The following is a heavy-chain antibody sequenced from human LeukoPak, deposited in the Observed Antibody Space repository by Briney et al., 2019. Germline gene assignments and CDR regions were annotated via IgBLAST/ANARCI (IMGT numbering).Heavy chain of an antibody. CDR3: ARGVLGIPDY. D-gene: IGHD1-26*01. Sequence: SETLSLTCAVSGGSISSGGYSWSWIRQPPGKGLEWIGYIYHSGSTYYNPSLKSRVTISVDRSKNQFSLKLSSVTAADTAVYYCARGVLGIPDYWGQGTLVTVSS. J-gene: IGHJ4*02. CDR2: IYHSGST. V-gene: IGHV4-30-2*01. CDR1: GGSISSGGYS.